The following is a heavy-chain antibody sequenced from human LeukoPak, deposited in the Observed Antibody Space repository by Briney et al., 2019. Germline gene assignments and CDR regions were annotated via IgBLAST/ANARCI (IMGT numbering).Heavy chain of an antibody. CDR3: ARGDTAMDPFDY. V-gene: IGHV1-18*01. D-gene: IGHD5-18*01. CDR1: GYTFTSYG. J-gene: IGHJ4*02. Sequence: ASVKVSCKASGYTFTSYGISWVRQAPGQGLEWMGWISAYNGNTNYAQKLRGRVTMTTDTSTSTAYMELRSLRSEDTAVYYCARGDTAMDPFDYWGQGTLVTVSS. CDR2: ISAYNGNT.